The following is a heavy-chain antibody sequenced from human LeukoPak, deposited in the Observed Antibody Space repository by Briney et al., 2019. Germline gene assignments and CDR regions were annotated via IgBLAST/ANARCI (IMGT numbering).Heavy chain of an antibody. V-gene: IGHV4-39*07. D-gene: IGHD6-19*01. J-gene: IGHJ4*02. CDR2: MHYSGST. CDR3: CGSGWFAGPFGY. CDR1: GGSITKNGYY. Sequence: SEPLSLTCSVSGGSITKNGYYWGWIRQSPETGREWIGSMHYSGSTYYNPSLNSRVTISVDTSKNQFSLKLTSVPAADTAVYYCCGSGWFAGPFGYWGQGALVTVSS.